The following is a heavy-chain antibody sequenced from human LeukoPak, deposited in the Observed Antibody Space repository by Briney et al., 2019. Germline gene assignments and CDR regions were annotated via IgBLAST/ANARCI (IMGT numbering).Heavy chain of an antibody. CDR3: ARVCTSCYEGKWYFDL. Sequence: SQTLSLTCTVSGRSISSGGYYWSWIRQHPGKGLVWIGYIYYSGSTYYNPSLKSRVTISVDTSKNQFSLKLSSVTAADTAVYYCARVCTSCYEGKWYFDLWGRGTLVTVSS. CDR1: GRSISSGGYY. D-gene: IGHD2-2*01. J-gene: IGHJ2*01. V-gene: IGHV4-31*03. CDR2: IYYSGST.